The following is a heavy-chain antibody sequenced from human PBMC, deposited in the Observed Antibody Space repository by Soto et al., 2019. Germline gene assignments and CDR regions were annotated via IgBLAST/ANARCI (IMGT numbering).Heavy chain of an antibody. D-gene: IGHD4-17*01. V-gene: IGHV3-33*01. CDR3: ARDPYGDYNRPYYYYGMDV. J-gene: IGHJ6*02. CDR1: GFTFSSYG. CDR2: IWYDGSNK. Sequence: QVQLVESGGGVVQPGRSLRLSCAESGFTFSSYGMHWVRQAPGKGLEWVAVIWYDGSNKYYADSVKGRFTISRDNSKNTLYLQMNSLRAEDTAVYYCARDPYGDYNRPYYYYGMDVWGQGTTVTVSS.